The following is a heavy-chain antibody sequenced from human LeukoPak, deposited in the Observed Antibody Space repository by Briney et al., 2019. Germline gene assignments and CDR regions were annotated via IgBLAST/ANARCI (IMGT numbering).Heavy chain of an antibody. CDR1: GYTFTSYG. Sequence: GASVTVSCKASGYTFTSYGISWVGQAPGQGLAWMGWISAYNGNTNYAQKLQGRVTMTTDTSTSTAYMELRSLRSDDTAVYYCARGVGYSSSSDWDYWGQGTLVTVSS. CDR3: ARGVGYSSSSDWDY. V-gene: IGHV1-18*01. CDR2: ISAYNGNT. J-gene: IGHJ4*02. D-gene: IGHD6-6*01.